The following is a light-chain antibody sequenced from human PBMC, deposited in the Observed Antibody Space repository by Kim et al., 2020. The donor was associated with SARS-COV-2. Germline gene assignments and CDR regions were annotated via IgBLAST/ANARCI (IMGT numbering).Light chain of an antibody. CDR3: QQYNSYSRT. V-gene: IGKV1-5*03. CDR2: KAS. J-gene: IGKJ1*01. CDR1: QSISSW. Sequence: IHMTQSPTTLSASVGDRVTITCRASQSISSWLAWYQQKPGKAPKLLIYKASSLESGVPSRFSGSGSGTEFTLTISSLQPDDFATYSCQQYNSYSRTFGQGTKVDIK.